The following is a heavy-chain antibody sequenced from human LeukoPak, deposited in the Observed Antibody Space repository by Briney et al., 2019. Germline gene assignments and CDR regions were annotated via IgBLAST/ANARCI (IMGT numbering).Heavy chain of an antibody. J-gene: IGHJ4*02. CDR1: GGSISSYY. Sequence: SETLSLTCTVSGGSISSYYWSWIRQPAGKGLEWIGRMYTSGNTNYNPSLKSQATISVDTSKNQFSLKLSSVTAADTAVYYCARTRYYYNSRSYGAPYYFDYWGQGTLVTVSS. CDR2: MYTSGNT. D-gene: IGHD3-10*01. CDR3: ARTRYYYNSRSYGAPYYFDY. V-gene: IGHV4-4*07.